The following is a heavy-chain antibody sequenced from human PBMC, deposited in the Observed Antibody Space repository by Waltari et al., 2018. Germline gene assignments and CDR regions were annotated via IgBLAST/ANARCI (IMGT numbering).Heavy chain of an antibody. CDR3: ATEALRSANAFDI. Sequence: QVQLVQSGAEVKKTGASVKVSCKVAGYTRTELPMHWVRQAPGKGLEWMGGFDPEDGETIYAQKFQGRVTMTEDTSTDTAYMELSSLRSEDTAVYYGATEALRSANAFDIWGQGTMVTVSS. J-gene: IGHJ3*02. CDR2: FDPEDGET. D-gene: IGHD5-12*01. CDR1: GYTRTELP. V-gene: IGHV1-24*01.